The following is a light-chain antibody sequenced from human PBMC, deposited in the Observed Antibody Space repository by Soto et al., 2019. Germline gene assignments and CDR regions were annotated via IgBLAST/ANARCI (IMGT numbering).Light chain of an antibody. V-gene: IGKV1-33*01. CDR2: DAS. Sequence: DLQMTQSPSSLSASVGDRVTITCQASRDISKYLNWYLQKPGKAPKLLIYDASNLETGVPSRFSGNGSGTDFTFTISRLQPEDVATYYCQQCDNLPLTFGGGTKVEIK. CDR1: RDISKY. CDR3: QQCDNLPLT. J-gene: IGKJ4*01.